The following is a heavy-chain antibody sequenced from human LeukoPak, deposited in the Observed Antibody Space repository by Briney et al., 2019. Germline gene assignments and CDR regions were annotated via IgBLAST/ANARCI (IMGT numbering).Heavy chain of an antibody. D-gene: IGHD3-16*01. CDR1: GFTFSRYS. J-gene: IGHJ4*02. Sequence: GGSLRLSCAASGFTFSRYSMHWVRQAPGKGLGWVSHGDGSGTDYADSVKGRFTISRDNAKNTQYLQMNSLRVEDTAVYYCVCLGLGGLSLDWGQGTLATVSS. CDR2: GDGSGT. CDR3: VCLGLGGLSLD. V-gene: IGHV3-74*01.